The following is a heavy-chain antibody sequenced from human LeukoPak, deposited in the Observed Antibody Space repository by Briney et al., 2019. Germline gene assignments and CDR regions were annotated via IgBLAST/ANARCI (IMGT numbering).Heavy chain of an antibody. CDR2: INPNSGGT. D-gene: IGHD5-18*01. Sequence: GASVKVSCKASRYTFTGYYMHWVRQAPGQGLEWMGWINPNSGGTNYAQKFQGRVTITRDPSISTAYMELSRLRSDDTAVYYCAREGPQDTAMVTPDFDYWGQGTLVTVSS. J-gene: IGHJ4*02. CDR1: RYTFTGYY. V-gene: IGHV1-2*02. CDR3: AREGPQDTAMVTPDFDY.